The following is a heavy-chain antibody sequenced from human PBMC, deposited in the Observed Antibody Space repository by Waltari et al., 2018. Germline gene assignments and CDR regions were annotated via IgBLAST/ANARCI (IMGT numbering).Heavy chain of an antibody. CDR1: GFTVSRYA. CDR3: AMHSSLSPGAFDI. D-gene: IGHD6-13*01. J-gene: IGHJ3*02. CDR2: RSYDASNK. V-gene: IGHV3-30-3*01. Sequence: QVQLVESGGGVVQPGRSLRLSCAASGFTVSRYAMHWVRQAPGKGLALVAVRSYDASNKSYACSVKGRFTTSRDNSKNTLYLQMNSLRAEDTAVYYCAMHSSLSPGAFDIWGQGTMVTVSS.